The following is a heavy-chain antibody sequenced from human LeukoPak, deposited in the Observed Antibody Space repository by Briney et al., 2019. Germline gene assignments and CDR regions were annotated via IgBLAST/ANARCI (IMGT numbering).Heavy chain of an antibody. CDR1: GFTFSSYA. Sequence: PGGSLRLSCIASGFTFSSYAMNWVRQPPGKGLEWIGSIYYSGSTYYNPSLKSRVTISVDTSKNQFSLKLSSVTAADTAVYYCAGDRMGGGFDPWGQGTLVTVSS. V-gene: IGHV4-39*01. J-gene: IGHJ5*02. CDR3: AGDRMGGGFDP. CDR2: IYYSGST. D-gene: IGHD1-26*01.